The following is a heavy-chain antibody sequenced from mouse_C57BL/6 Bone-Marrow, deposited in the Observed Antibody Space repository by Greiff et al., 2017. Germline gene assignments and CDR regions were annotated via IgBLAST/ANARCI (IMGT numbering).Heavy chain of an antibody. CDR2: ISDGGSYT. CDR3: ARDGPIYYDYFDY. Sequence: VKLMESGGGLVKPGGSLKLSCAASGFTFSSYAMSWVRQTPEKRLAWVATISDGGSYTYYPDNVKGRFTISRDNAKNNLYLQMSHLKSEDTAMYYCARDGPIYYDYFDYWGQGTTLTVSS. D-gene: IGHD2-4*01. V-gene: IGHV5-4*01. J-gene: IGHJ2*01. CDR1: GFTFSSYA.